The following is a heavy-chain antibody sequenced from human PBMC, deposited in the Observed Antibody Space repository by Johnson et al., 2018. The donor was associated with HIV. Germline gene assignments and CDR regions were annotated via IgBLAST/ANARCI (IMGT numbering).Heavy chain of an antibody. J-gene: IGHJ3*02. Sequence: QMLLVESGGGVVQPGRSLRLSCAASGFTFSSYAMHWVRQAPGKGLEWVAVIYSGDTTYYADSVKDRFTISRDNSKNTLYLQMNSLRAEDTAVYYCASSWGNAFDIWGQGTMVTVSS. V-gene: IGHV3-NL1*01. CDR3: ASSWGNAFDI. CDR2: IYSGDTT. CDR1: GFTFSSYA. D-gene: IGHD7-27*01.